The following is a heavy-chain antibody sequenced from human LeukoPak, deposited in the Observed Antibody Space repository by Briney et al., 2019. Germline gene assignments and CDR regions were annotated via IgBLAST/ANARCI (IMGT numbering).Heavy chain of an antibody. J-gene: IGHJ4*02. V-gene: IGHV3-7*01. CDR3: AREDGYCSGGNCYSYFDS. CDR2: IKKTGSET. Sequence: GGSLRLSCGASGFTFNHFWMSWVRQAPGKGLEWVAYIKKTGSETYYVDSVKGRFTITRDNTRNSLFLQMYSLRAEDTAVYFCAREDGYCSGGNCYSYFDSWGQGTLVTVSS. D-gene: IGHD2-15*01. CDR1: GFTFNHFW.